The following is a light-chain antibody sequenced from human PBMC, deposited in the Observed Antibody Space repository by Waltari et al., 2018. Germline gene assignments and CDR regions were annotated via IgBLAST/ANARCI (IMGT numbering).Light chain of an antibody. V-gene: IGLV3-1*01. CDR2: QDT. J-gene: IGLJ2*01. CDR1: KLGDKY. Sequence: SYELTQPPSVSVSHGQTARITCSGDKLGDKYTCWYQQKPGQSPVLVISQDTKRPSGIPERFSGSNSGNTATLTISGTQATDEADYYCQAWDSITVVFGGGTKLTVL. CDR3: QAWDSITVV.